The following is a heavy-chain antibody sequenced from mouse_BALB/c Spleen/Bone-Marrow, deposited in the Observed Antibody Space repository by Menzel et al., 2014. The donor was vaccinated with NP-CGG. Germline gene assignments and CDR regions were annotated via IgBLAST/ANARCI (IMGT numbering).Heavy chain of an antibody. V-gene: IGHV1S127*01. CDR3: ARLDGNYRNYFDY. CDR1: GYTFTSYW. D-gene: IGHD2-1*01. CDR2: VDPSNSET. J-gene: IGHJ2*02. Sequence: VQLQQSGPELVRPGASVKMSCKASGYTFTSYWTHWVKQRPGQGLEWIGMVDPSNSETRLTQKFRDKATLNVDKSSNTAYMQLSSLTSGGSAVYYCARLDGNYRNYFDYWGQGTSLTVSS.